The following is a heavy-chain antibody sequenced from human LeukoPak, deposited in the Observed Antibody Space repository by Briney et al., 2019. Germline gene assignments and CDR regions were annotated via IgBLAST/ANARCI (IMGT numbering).Heavy chain of an antibody. CDR1: GFTFSSYA. Sequence: GGSLRLSCAASGFTFSSYAMSWVRQAPGKGLEWVSAISNNGGYTYYADSVQGRFTISRDNSKSTLCLQTNSLRAEDTAVYYCAKQLGYCSDGSCYFPYWGQGTLVTVSS. J-gene: IGHJ4*02. D-gene: IGHD2-15*01. CDR3: AKQLGYCSDGSCYFPY. CDR2: ISNNGGYT. V-gene: IGHV3-23*01.